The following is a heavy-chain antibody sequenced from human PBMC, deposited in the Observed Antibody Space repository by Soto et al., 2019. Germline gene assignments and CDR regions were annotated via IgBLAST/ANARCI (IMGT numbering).Heavy chain of an antibody. J-gene: IGHJ6*02. CDR3: ATRPNIVVVPAAVSYYYYGMDV. CDR1: GGTFSSYA. V-gene: IGHV1-69*06. Sequence: SVKVSCTASGGTFSSYAISWVRQDPGQGLEWMGGIIPIFGTANYAQKFQGRVTITADKSTSTAYMELSSLRSEDTAVYYCATRPNIVVVPAAVSYYYYGMDVWGQGTTVTVS. D-gene: IGHD2-2*01. CDR2: IIPIFGTA.